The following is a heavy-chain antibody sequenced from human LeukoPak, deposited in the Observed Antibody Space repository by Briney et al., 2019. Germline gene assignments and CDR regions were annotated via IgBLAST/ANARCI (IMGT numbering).Heavy chain of an antibody. CDR2: INPNSGGT. CDR3: ARDPAGYSSSWYPLGYDY. V-gene: IGHV1-2*02. D-gene: IGHD6-13*01. Sequence: ASVKVSCKASGYTFTGYYMHWVRQAPGQGLEWMGWINPNSGGTNYAQKFQGRVTMTRDTSISTAYMELSRLRSDDTAVYYCARDPAGYSSSWYPLGYDYWGQGTLATVSS. CDR1: GYTFTGYY. J-gene: IGHJ4*02.